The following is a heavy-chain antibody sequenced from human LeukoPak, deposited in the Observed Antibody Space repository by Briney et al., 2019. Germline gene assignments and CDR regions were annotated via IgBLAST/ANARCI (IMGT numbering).Heavy chain of an antibody. V-gene: IGHV3-23*01. J-gene: IGHJ5*02. CDR2: ITGSAANT. CDR3: AKKGFDP. Sequence: GGSLRLSCAASGFTFSSYAMTWVRQPPGKGLEGVSSITGSAANTYYADSVKGRFTISRDNSKNTLYLQMNSLRAEDTAVYYCAKKGFDPWGQGTLVTVSS. CDR1: GFTFSSYA.